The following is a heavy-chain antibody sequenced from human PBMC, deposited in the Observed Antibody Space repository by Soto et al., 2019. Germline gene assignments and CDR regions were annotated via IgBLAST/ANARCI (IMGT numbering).Heavy chain of an antibody. CDR1: EFSFSTYN. CDR2: ISRTSSHI. D-gene: IGHD6-13*01. Sequence: EVQLVESGGGLVKPGGSLRLSCVASEFSFSTYNMNWVRQAPGEGLQWVSFISRTSSHIHYADSVQGRFTISRDNAKNSLYLETNSLRAEDTAVYYCARDPAADGYYGMDVWCQGTTVTVSS. V-gene: IGHV3-21*01. CDR3: ARDPAADGYYGMDV. J-gene: IGHJ6*02.